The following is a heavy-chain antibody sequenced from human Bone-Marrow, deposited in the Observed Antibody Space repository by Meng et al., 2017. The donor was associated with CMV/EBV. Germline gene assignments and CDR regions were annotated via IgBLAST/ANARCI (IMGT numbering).Heavy chain of an antibody. Sequence: GESLKISCAASEFTISSYGMHWVRQAPGKGLEWVAFIRYDGSKKYYADSVKGRFTISRNNSKNTLYLQMNSLRAEDTAVYYCAKDGSYRSDDYWGQGALVTVSS. CDR1: EFTISSYG. D-gene: IGHD3-10*01. CDR3: AKDGSYRSDDY. J-gene: IGHJ4*02. CDR2: IRYDGSKK. V-gene: IGHV3-30*02.